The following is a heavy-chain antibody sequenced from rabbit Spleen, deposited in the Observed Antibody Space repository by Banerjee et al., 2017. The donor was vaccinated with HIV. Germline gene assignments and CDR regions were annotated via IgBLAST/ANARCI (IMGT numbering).Heavy chain of an antibody. D-gene: IGHD8-1*01. CDR1: GIDLISNA. CDR3: ARDTGSSFSTYGMDL. Sequence: QEQLKETGGGLVQPGGSLTLSCKASGIDLISNAMSWVRQAPGKGLEWIGDIYPGFGITNYANWVKGRLTISSDNAQNTVDLQMNSLTAADTATYFCARDTGSSFSTYGMDLWGPGTLVTVS. J-gene: IGHJ6*01. V-gene: IGHV1S47*01. CDR2: IYPGFGIT.